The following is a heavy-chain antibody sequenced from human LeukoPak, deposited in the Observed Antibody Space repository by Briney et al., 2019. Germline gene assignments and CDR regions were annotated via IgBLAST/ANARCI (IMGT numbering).Heavy chain of an antibody. D-gene: IGHD3-10*01. V-gene: IGHV3-21*04. CDR1: GFTFSTYS. CDR2: ISGGSNYI. J-gene: IGHJ4*02. Sequence: GGSLSLSCAASGFTFSTYSMNWVRQAPGKGLEWVSSISGGSNYIYYADSVKGRFTISRDNAKNSLFLQMNSLRAEDTALYYCARGFLADLSMVWVDYWGQGTLVTVSS. CDR3: ARGFLADLSMVWVDY.